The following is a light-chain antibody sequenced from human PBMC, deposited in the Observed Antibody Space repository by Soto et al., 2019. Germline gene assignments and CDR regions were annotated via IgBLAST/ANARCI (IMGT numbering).Light chain of an antibody. CDR2: DGS. CDR3: QQRDDLYT. J-gene: IGKJ2*01. Sequence: EIVLTQSPATLSLSPGERATLSCRASQFVTKNVAWYQQKPGQAPRLLISDGSNRASGIPARFVGSGSGTDFTLTITGLQPEDFAVYFCQQRDDLYTFGQGTKLQIK. V-gene: IGKV3-11*01. CDR1: QFVTKN.